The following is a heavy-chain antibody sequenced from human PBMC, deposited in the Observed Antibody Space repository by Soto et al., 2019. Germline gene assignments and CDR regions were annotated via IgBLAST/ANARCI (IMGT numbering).Heavy chain of an antibody. V-gene: IGHV3-11*06. D-gene: IGHD6-19*01. CDR2: ISMTSRYT. Sequence: QVQFVESGGGLVNPGGSLRLSCAASGFTFSDYYMSWIRQAPGKGLEGISYISMTSRYTSYADSVKGRFTISRDNARNSLYLQMAYLRVDDTAVYYCAREGIAVAEPSDYWGQGTLVTVSS. J-gene: IGHJ4*02. CDR1: GFTFSDYY. CDR3: AREGIAVAEPSDY.